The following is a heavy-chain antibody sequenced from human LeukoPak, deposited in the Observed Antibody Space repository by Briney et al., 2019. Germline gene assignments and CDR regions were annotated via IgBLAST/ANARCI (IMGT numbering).Heavy chain of an antibody. Sequence: SETLSLTCTVSGGSISSYYWSWIRQPPGKGLEWIGYIYYSGSTNYNPSLKSRVTISVDTSKNQFSLKLSSVTAADTAVYYCANKVYCSTTSCYHAGYWGQGILVTVSS. CDR3: ANKVYCSTTSCYHAGY. D-gene: IGHD2-2*01. J-gene: IGHJ4*02. CDR2: IYYSGST. CDR1: GGSISSYY. V-gene: IGHV4-59*08.